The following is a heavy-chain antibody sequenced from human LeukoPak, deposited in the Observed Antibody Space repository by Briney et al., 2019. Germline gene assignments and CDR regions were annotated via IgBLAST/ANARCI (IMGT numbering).Heavy chain of an antibody. V-gene: IGHV1-3*01. Sequence: VKVSCKASGXTXXSYXXHWVRQAXGQRLXWMGWXNAGNGNTKYSQKFQGRVTITRDTSASTAYMELSSLRSEDTAVYYCARVRAIVVVAAPDYWGQGTLVTVSS. CDR3: ARVRAIVVVAAPDY. D-gene: IGHD2-15*01. J-gene: IGHJ4*02. CDR2: XNAGNGNT. CDR1: GXTXXSYX.